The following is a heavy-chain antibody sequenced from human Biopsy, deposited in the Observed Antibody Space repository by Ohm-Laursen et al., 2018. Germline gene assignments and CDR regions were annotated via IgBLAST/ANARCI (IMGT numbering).Heavy chain of an antibody. Sequence: PSQTLSLTCTVSGDSVSSGSFYWTWIRQPPVQGLEYIGYIYDRGSTANYNPSLESRVTMSVDMPKNQFSLKLSSVTAADTAIYYCARGMRSSGWPYFDSWGQGTLVTVSS. J-gene: IGHJ4*02. V-gene: IGHV4-61*01. CDR2: IYDRGSTA. D-gene: IGHD6-19*01. CDR3: ARGMRSSGWPYFDS. CDR1: GDSVSSGSFY.